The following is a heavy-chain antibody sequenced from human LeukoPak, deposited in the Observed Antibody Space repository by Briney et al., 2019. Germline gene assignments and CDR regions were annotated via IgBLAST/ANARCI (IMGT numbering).Heavy chain of an antibody. CDR3: AGVRARNREGYTT. Sequence: SETLSLTCTVSGGSISSYYWSWIRQPPGKGLEWIGYIYYSGSTNYNPSLKSRVTIPVDTSKNQVSLKLTSVTAATTTAYYWAGVRARNREGYTTWGVGTLVTV. J-gene: IGHJ5*02. CDR1: GGSISSYY. CDR2: IYYSGST. V-gene: IGHV4-59*01. D-gene: IGHD3-16*02.